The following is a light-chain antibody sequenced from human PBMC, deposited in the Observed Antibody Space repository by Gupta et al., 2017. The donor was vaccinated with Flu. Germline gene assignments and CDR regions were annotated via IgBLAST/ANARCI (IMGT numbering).Light chain of an antibody. CDR2: DDS. Sequence: GQTARITCGGDNIATNSVHWYQQKPGQAPLLVVFDDSNRPSGIPERISGSNSGNTATLTISRVEAGDEADYYCHARDSRGNHLVFGGGTKLTVL. J-gene: IGLJ2*01. CDR1: NIATNS. CDR3: HARDSRGNHLV. V-gene: IGLV3-21*02.